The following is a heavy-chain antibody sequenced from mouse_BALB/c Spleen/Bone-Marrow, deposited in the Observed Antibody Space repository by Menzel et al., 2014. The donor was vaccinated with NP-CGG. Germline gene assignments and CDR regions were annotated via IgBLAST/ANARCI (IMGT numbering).Heavy chain of an antibody. D-gene: IGHD1-1*01. V-gene: IGHV2-9*02. J-gene: IGHJ4*01. Sequence: VHLVESGPGLVAPSQSLSITCNVSGFSLTNYGLHWVRQPPGKGLEWLGVIGAGGRTNYNSALMSRLSISKDNSKSQVFLKMNSLQTDDTAMYYCARGKDYYGSSDAMDYWGQGTSVTVSS. CDR1: GFSLTNYG. CDR3: ARGKDYYGSSDAMDY. CDR2: IGAGGRT.